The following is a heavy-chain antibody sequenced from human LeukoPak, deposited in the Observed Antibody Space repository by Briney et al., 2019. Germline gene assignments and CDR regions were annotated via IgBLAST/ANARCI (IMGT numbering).Heavy chain of an antibody. D-gene: IGHD3-3*01. J-gene: IGHJ4*02. V-gene: IGHV3-23*01. Sequence: PGGSLRLSCAASGFTFSSYAMSWVRQAPGKGLEWVSAISGSGGSTYYADSVKGRFTISRDNPKNTLYLQMNSLRAEDTAVYYCAKDRFGVVMTFDYWGQGTLVTVSS. CDR1: GFTFSSYA. CDR2: ISGSGGST. CDR3: AKDRFGVVMTFDY.